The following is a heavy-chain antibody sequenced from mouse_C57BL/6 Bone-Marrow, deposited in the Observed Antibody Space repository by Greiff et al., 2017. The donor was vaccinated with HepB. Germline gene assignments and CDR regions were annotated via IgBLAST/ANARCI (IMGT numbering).Heavy chain of an antibody. D-gene: IGHD2-4*01. V-gene: IGHV1-85*01. J-gene: IGHJ1*03. CDR3: ARNAWITRYFDV. Sequence: QVQLQQSGPELVKPGASVKLSCKASGYTFTSYDINWVKQRPGQGLEWIGWIYPRAGSTKYNEKFKGKATLTVDTSSSTAYMELHSLTSEDSAVYFCARNAWITRYFDVWGTGTTVTVSS. CDR2: IYPRAGST. CDR1: GYTFTSYD.